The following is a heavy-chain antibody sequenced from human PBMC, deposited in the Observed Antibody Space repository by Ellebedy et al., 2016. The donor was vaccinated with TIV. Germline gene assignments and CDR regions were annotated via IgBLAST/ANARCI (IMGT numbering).Heavy chain of an antibody. J-gene: IGHJ6*02. D-gene: IGHD2-15*01. CDR3: ARGLKLLLYYYYGMDV. V-gene: IGHV4-59*12. Sequence: SETLSLTXTVSGGSISSYYWSWIRQPPGKGLEWIGYIYYSGSTNYNPSLKSRVTISVDTSKNQFSLKLSSVTAADTAVYYCARGLKLLLYYYYGMDVWGQGTTVTVSS. CDR2: IYYSGST. CDR1: GGSISSYY.